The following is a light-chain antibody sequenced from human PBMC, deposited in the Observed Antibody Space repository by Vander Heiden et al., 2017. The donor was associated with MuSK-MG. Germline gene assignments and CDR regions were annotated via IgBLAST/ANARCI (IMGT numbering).Light chain of an antibody. J-gene: IGLJ1*01. Sequence: YELTQPLSVSVSPGQTASITCSGDALAKESAFWYPLKPGQAPVLIISRDTERTSGIPERFAGSSSGTTVTLTISGVQAEDEAEYFGQSTDSSDTYVFGTGTTVTVL. CDR2: RDT. CDR3: QSTDSSDTYV. CDR1: ALAKES. V-gene: IGLV3-25*03.